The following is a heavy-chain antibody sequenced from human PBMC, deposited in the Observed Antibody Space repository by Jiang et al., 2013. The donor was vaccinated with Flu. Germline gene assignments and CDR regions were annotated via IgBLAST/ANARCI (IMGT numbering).Heavy chain of an antibody. CDR3: AKGNTGSFYSASDS. CDR2: MSNDGINK. CDR1: GITFSNYG. J-gene: IGHJ4*02. D-gene: IGHD2-15*01. V-gene: IGHV3-30*18. Sequence: VQLLESGGGVVQPGRSLRLSCAASGITFSNYGMHWVRQAPGKGLEWVAVMSNDGINKYYADSVKGRFTISRDNSKSTLYLQMNSLRAEDTAIYYCAKGNTGSFYSASDSWGQGTLVTVSS.